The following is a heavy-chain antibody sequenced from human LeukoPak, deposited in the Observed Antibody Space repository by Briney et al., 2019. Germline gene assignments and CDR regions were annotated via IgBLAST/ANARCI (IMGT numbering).Heavy chain of an antibody. CDR3: AKDKPLGPGTAMRNYYYYGMDV. CDR2: ISYDGSHK. J-gene: IGHJ6*02. V-gene: IGHV3-30*18. Sequence: GGSLRLSCAASGFTFSEYGMRWVRQAPGKGLERVAVISYDGSHKYYSDTVKGRFTITRDNSKNTLYLLMNSLRAEDTAVYYCAKDKPLGPGTAMRNYYYYGMDVWGQGTTVTVSS. D-gene: IGHD1-1*01. CDR1: GFTFSEYG.